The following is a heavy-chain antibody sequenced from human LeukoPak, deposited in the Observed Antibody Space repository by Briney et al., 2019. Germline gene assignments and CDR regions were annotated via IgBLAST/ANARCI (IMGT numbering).Heavy chain of an antibody. CDR2: INPNSGGT. Sequence: ASVKASCKASGYTFTGYYMHWVGQAPGQGLEWMGRINPNSGGTNYAQKFQGRVTMTRDTSISTAYMELSRLRSDDTAVYYCARGLPTITGDYYGMDVWGQGTTVTVSS. CDR1: GYTFTGYY. V-gene: IGHV1-2*06. J-gene: IGHJ6*02. CDR3: ARGLPTITGDYYGMDV. D-gene: IGHD1-14*01.